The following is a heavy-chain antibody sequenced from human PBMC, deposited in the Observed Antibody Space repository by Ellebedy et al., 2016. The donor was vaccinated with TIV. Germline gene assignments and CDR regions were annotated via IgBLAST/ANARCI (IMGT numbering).Heavy chain of an antibody. V-gene: IGHV4-34*01. J-gene: IGHJ5*02. CDR3: ARGVSTNWFDP. CDR2: INHSGST. CDR1: GGSFSGYY. D-gene: IGHD2-8*01. Sequence: MPSETLSLTCAVYGGSFSGYYWSWIRQPPGKGLEWIGEINHSGSTNYNPSLKSRVTLSVDTSKNQFSLKLSSVTAADTAVYYCARGVSTNWFDPWGQGTLVTVSS.